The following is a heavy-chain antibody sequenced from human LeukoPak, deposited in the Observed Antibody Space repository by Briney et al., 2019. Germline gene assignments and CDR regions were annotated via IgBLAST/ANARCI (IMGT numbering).Heavy chain of an antibody. CDR1: GYTFTGYY. CDR3: ATREYYYDSSGYYPPTYYYYGMDV. D-gene: IGHD3-22*01. CDR2: INPTSGGT. J-gene: IGHJ6*02. Sequence: ASVKVSCKTSGYTFTGYYIQWVRQAPGQGLEWMGYINPTSGGTNYAQEFQGRVTMTRDTSISTAYMELSSLRSEDTAVYYCATREYYYDSSGYYPPTYYYYGMDVWGQGTTVTASS. V-gene: IGHV1-2*02.